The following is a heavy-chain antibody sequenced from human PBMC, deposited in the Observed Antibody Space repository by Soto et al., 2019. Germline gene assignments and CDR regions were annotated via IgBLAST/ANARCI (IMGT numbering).Heavy chain of an antibody. Sequence: QVQLVQSGAEVKKPGSSVKVSCKASGGTFSSYTISWVRQAPGQGLEWMGRIIHILGIANYAPKFQGRVTITADKSTSTAYMELSSLRSEDTAVYYCARHCSSTSCYVDYWGQGNLVTVSA. V-gene: IGHV1-69*02. CDR3: ARHCSSTSCYVDY. D-gene: IGHD2-2*01. CDR1: GGTFSSYT. CDR2: IIHILGIA. J-gene: IGHJ4*02.